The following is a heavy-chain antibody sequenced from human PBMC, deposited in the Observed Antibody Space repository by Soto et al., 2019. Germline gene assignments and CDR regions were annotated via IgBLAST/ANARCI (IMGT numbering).Heavy chain of an antibody. Sequence: HLQLQESGPGLVKPSETLALTCTVSGGSINSSSYYWVWVRQSPGKGLEWIGSVSYIGTTYYNPSLSSRVTLSVDTSNDQFSLILISVTVADTAFYYCAKARGRNQPEYYFDYWGQGTLVTVSS. J-gene: IGHJ4*02. CDR3: AKARGRNQPEYYFDY. V-gene: IGHV4-39*01. D-gene: IGHD3-10*01. CDR1: GGSINSSSYY. CDR2: VSYIGTT.